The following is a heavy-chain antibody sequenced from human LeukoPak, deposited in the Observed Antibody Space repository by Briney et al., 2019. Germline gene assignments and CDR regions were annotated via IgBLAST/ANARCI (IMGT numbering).Heavy chain of an antibody. J-gene: IGHJ4*02. V-gene: IGHV3-30*02. Sequence: GGSLRLSCAASGFTFSSYGMHWVRQAPGKGLEWVAFIRYDGSNKYYADSVKGRFTISRDSSKNTLYLQMNSLRAEDTAVYYCAREGYSGFDFDYWGQGTLVTVSS. CDR1: GFTFSSYG. CDR3: AREGYSGFDFDY. D-gene: IGHD5-12*01. CDR2: IRYDGSNK.